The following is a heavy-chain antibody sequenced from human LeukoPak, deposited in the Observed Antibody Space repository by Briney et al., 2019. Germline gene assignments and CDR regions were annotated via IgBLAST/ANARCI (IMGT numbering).Heavy chain of an antibody. CDR1: GFTFSSYG. D-gene: IGHD6-19*01. J-gene: IGHJ4*02. CDR2: IWDDGSNE. CDR3: ARDKGGWPRNAFDY. Sequence: GGSLRLSCAASGFTFSSYGMHWVRQAPGKGLEWVAVIWDDGSNEYYADSVKGRCTISRDNSKNTLYLHKNSLRAEDTSIYYRARDKGGWPRNAFDYWGQGTLVTVSS. V-gene: IGHV3-33*01.